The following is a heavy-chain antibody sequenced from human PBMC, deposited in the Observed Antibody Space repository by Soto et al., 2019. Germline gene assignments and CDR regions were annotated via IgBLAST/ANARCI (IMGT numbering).Heavy chain of an antibody. CDR2: IFFTGSA. CDR3: ARDGHGMDV. CDR1: GGSVSTGSYD. J-gene: IGHJ6*02. Sequence: TLSLTCTVSGGSVSTGSYDWSWIRQPPGKGLEWIGKIFFTGSAHYNPSLRNRVTMSVDTSKDQFSLTLTSVTAADTAVYYCARDGHGMDVWGQGTTVTVSS. V-gene: IGHV4-61*01.